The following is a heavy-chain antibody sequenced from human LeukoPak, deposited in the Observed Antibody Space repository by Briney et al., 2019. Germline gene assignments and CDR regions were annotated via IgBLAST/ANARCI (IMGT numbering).Heavy chain of an antibody. V-gene: IGHV3-23*01. Sequence: PGGSLRLSCAACGFTFSIYVMSWVRQAPGKGLEWVSAITGDSTSTFYADSVKGRFTIFRDNSKNTLYLQMNTLRVEDTALYYCAKGSAAVRPYYFEYWGQGSLVTVSS. J-gene: IGHJ4*02. CDR3: AKGSAAVRPYYFEY. D-gene: IGHD6-6*01. CDR1: GFTFSIYV. CDR2: ITGDSTST.